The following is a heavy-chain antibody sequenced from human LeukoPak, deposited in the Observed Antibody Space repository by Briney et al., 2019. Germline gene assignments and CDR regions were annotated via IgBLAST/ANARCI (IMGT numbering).Heavy chain of an antibody. CDR3: ARLWDSTGLYFYYYMDV. CDR2: YHIGNT. D-gene: IGHD6-19*01. V-gene: IGHV4-39*01. J-gene: IGHJ6*03. Sequence: SETLSPTCTVSGVSIRGATYYWGWIRQPPGKGLEWIGNYHIGNTYYNPSLKSRVTISEDTSKNQFSLRVNSVTAADTAVYYCARLWDSTGLYFYYYMDVWGEGTTVTVSS. CDR1: GVSIRGATYY.